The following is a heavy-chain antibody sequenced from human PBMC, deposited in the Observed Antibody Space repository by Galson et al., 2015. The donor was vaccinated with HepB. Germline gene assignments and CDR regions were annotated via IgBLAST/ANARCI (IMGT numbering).Heavy chain of an antibody. CDR2: ISHSGST. CDR3: ARGLVVPVLRSFDDDYYAMDV. D-gene: IGHD2-2*01. J-gene: IGHJ6*02. V-gene: IGHV4-34*01. Sequence: SETLSLTCAVDGQSFSGYYWTWIRQPPGKGLEWIGEISHSGSTKYNPSLESRVTISLDTSRTQFSLKLSSVTAADTAVYYCARGLVVPVLRSFDDDYYAMDVWGQGTTVTVSS. CDR1: GQSFSGYY.